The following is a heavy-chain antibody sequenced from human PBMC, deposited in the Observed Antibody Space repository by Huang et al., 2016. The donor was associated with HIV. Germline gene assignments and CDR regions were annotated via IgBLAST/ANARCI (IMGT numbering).Heavy chain of an antibody. CDR2: IIPIFGIA. CDR1: GGTFSNYA. V-gene: IGHV1-69*13. D-gene: IGHD3-9*01. Sequence: QVQLVQSGAEVKKPGSSVKVSCKASGGTFSNYAISWVRQAPGQGLEWMGRIIPIFGIANYAQKFQGRVMITADESTSTAYMELSSLRSEDTAVYYCARDFQWDDILAGAISWFDPWGQGTLVTVSS. J-gene: IGHJ5*02. CDR3: ARDFQWDDILAGAISWFDP.